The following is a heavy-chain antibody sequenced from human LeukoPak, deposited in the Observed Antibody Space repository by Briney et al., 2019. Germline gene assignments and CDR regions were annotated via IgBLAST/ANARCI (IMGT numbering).Heavy chain of an antibody. Sequence: GGSLRLSCAASGFTFSSYAMSWVRQAPGKGLVWVSAIGGSGGSTYYADSVKGRFTISRDNSKNTLYLQMNSLRAEDTAVYYCAKSADSGYDYYYFDYWGQGTLVTVSS. CDR2: IGGSGGST. CDR1: GFTFSSYA. D-gene: IGHD5-12*01. CDR3: AKSADSGYDYYYFDY. J-gene: IGHJ4*02. V-gene: IGHV3-23*01.